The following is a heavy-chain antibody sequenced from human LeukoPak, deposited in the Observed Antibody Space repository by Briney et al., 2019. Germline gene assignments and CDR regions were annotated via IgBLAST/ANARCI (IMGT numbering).Heavy chain of an antibody. D-gene: IGHD2-15*01. V-gene: IGHV5-51*01. Sequence: GESLKISCKGSGYNFTSYWIGWVRQMPGKGLEWMEIIYPGDSDTRYSPSFQGQVTISVDKSISTAYLQWSSLKASDTAMYYCARRYCSGGSCYYFDSWGQGTLVTVSS. CDR2: IYPGDSDT. CDR3: ARRYCSGGSCYYFDS. CDR1: GYNFTSYW. J-gene: IGHJ4*02.